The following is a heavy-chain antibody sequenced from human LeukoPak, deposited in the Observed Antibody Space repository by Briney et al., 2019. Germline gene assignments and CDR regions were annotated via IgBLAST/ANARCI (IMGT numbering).Heavy chain of an antibody. CDR3: ARSVFPYYSGSGSPYNVDVRRNSCFDF. Sequence: ASVKVSCKASGYTFTNYYIHWVRQAPEQGLDWMGTINPSVGTTRSAQGRVTLTRDTSTNTVYMELSTLRSEDTAVYYCARSVFPYYSGSGSPYNVDVRRNSCFDFWGQGTLVTVSS. D-gene: IGHD3-10*01. CDR2: INPSVGTT. CDR1: GYTFTNYY. J-gene: IGHJ4*02. V-gene: IGHV1-46*01.